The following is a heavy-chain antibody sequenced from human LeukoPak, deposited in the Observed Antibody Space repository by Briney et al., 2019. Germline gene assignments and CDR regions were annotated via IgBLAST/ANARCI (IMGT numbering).Heavy chain of an antibody. Sequence: GGSLRLSCAASGFTFSSYGMHWVRQAPGKGLEWVAVISYDGSNKYYADSVKGRFTISRDNSKNTLYLQMNSLRAEDTAVYYCAKNSGSGKVLDSWGQGTLVTVSS. CDR1: GFTFSSYG. J-gene: IGHJ4*02. CDR3: AKNSGSGKVLDS. V-gene: IGHV3-30*18. D-gene: IGHD3-10*01. CDR2: ISYDGSNK.